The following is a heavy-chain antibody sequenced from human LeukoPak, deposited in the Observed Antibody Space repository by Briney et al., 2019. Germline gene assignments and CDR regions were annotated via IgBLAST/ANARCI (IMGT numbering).Heavy chain of an antibody. CDR2: IIPIFGTA. Sequence: SVNVSCKPSGGTFSSYAISWVRQAPGQGLEWMGGIIPIFGTANYAQKFQGRVTITADESTSTAYMELSSLRSEDTAVYYCARGVAVAGTFWYWGQGTLVTVSS. J-gene: IGHJ4*02. CDR3: ARGVAVAGTFWY. CDR1: GGTFSSYA. D-gene: IGHD6-19*01. V-gene: IGHV1-69*13.